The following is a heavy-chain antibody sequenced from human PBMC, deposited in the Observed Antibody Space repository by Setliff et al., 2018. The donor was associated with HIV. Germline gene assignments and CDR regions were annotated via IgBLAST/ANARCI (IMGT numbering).Heavy chain of an antibody. J-gene: IGHJ6*03. D-gene: IGHD2-15*01. V-gene: IGHV4-31*03. CDR1: GGSITSGGYY. CDR3: ARSPRTATTISARFHYMDV. Sequence: TLSLTCTVSGGSITSGGYYWSWIRQHPGKGLEWVGYIVYSGKTYYNPSLKSRVTISADTSKKNQFSLNLSSVTAADTAFYYCARSPRTATTISARFHYMDVWGKGTTVTVSS. CDR2: IVYSGKT.